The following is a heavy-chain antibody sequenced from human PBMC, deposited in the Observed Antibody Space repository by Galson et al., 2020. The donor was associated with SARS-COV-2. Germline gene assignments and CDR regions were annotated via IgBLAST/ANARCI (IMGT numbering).Heavy chain of an antibody. V-gene: IGHV4-59*08. CDR2: IYYSGST. Sequence: ETSETLSLTCTVSGGSISSYYWSWIRQPPGKGLEWIGYIYYSGSTNYNPSLKSRVTISVDTSKNQFSLKLSSVTAADTAVYYCARGDTDYYDSSGYIYYFDYWGQGTLVTVSS. CDR1: GGSISSYY. J-gene: IGHJ4*02. D-gene: IGHD3-22*01. CDR3: ARGDTDYYDSSGYIYYFDY.